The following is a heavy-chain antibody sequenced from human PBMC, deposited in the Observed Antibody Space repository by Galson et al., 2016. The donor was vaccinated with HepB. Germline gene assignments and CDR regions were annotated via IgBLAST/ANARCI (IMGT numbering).Heavy chain of an antibody. J-gene: IGHJ4*02. V-gene: IGHV3-53*01. Sequence: SLRLSCAASGFAVRSNFMAWVRQAPGKGLEWVSLIYSGGSTYDADSVRGRFHIPRDISKNTLFLEMLSLRAEDTAVYYWAIVQTFYDYIWGTSRPRYFDYWGQGTLVTVSS. CDR1: GFAVRSNF. D-gene: IGHD3-16*02. CDR2: IYSGGST. CDR3: AIVQTFYDYIWGTSRPRYFDY.